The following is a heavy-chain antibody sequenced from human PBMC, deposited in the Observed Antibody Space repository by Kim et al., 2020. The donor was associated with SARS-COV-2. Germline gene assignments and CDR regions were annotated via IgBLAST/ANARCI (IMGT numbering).Heavy chain of an antibody. D-gene: IGHD3-22*01. J-gene: IGHJ6*02. CDR2: IWYDGSNK. V-gene: IGHV3-33*06. CDR3: AKALNDYYDSSGFSYYYYYGMDV. Sequence: GGSLRLSCVASGFTFSSYGMHWVRQAPGKGLEWVAVIWYDGSNKYCADSVKGRFTISRDNSKNTLYLQMNSVRAEDTAVYYCAKALNDYYDSSGFSYYYYYGMDVWGQGTTVTVSS. CDR1: GFTFSSYG.